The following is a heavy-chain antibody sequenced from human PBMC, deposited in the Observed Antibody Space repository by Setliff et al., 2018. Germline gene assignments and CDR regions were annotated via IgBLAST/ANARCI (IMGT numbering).Heavy chain of an antibody. D-gene: IGHD5-12*01. Sequence: KTSETLSLTCTVSGGSISTYYWSWIRQPPGKGLEFIGYVYYNGAANYSPSLKSRVTITVDTSKNQFSLRLRSVTAADTAVYYCARGGTFRYFDYWGQGAPVTVSS. J-gene: IGHJ4*02. CDR2: VYYNGAA. V-gene: IGHV4-59*01. CDR1: GGSISTYY. CDR3: ARGGTFRYFDY.